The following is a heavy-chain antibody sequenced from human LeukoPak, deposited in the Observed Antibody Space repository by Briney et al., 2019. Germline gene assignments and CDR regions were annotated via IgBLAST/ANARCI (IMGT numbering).Heavy chain of an antibody. V-gene: IGHV3-23*01. Sequence: GGSLRLSCAASGFTFNHYAMSWVRQAPGKGLEWVSGINHHGHTFYADSVKGRFTISRDNSKNTVFLQMNSLRADDTAEYFCARDHGSRDSGAWYVFDYWGRGTLVTVSS. CDR2: INHHGHT. D-gene: IGHD6-19*01. CDR1: GFTFNHYA. J-gene: IGHJ4*02. CDR3: ARDHGSRDSGAWYVFDY.